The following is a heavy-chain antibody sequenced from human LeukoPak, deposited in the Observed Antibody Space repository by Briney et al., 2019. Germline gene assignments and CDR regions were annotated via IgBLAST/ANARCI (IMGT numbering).Heavy chain of an antibody. V-gene: IGHV5-51*01. Sequence: GESLKISCKGSGYSFTSYWIGWVRQMPGKGLDWMGIIYPGDSDTRYSPSFQGQVTISADKSISTAYLQWSSLKASDTAMYYCARRRLGYCSSTSCHNWFDPWGQGTLVTVSS. CDR3: ARRRLGYCSSTSCHNWFDP. CDR1: GYSFTSYW. CDR2: IYPGDSDT. D-gene: IGHD2-2*01. J-gene: IGHJ5*02.